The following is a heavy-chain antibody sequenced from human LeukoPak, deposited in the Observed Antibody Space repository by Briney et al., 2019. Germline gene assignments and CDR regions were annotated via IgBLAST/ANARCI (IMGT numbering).Heavy chain of an antibody. CDR2: INPSGGST. Sequence: ASVKVSCKASGYTFSSYFMHWVRQAPGQGLEWMGIINPSGGSTNYAQMFQGRVTVTRDTSTSTVYIELSSLRSDDTAVYYCARDIDVVSGYGSGSYYKRAFDYWGQGTLVTVSS. CDR1: GYTFSSYF. J-gene: IGHJ4*02. CDR3: ARDIDVVSGYGSGSYYKRAFDY. D-gene: IGHD3-10*01. V-gene: IGHV1-46*01.